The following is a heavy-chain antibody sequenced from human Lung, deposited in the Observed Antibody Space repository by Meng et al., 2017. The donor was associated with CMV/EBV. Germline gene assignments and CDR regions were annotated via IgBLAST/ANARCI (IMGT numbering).Heavy chain of an antibody. Sequence: PLLRSGADVKKLGASVRFPCNASGNSFTTHGISWIRKAPGQGLEWMVWISCYNGDTNYAQKLQGRVTMTTDTSTNTAYMDLRGLRSDDTAVYYCARDPSNTSGRYAYFDYWGQGTLVTVSS. CDR1: GNSFTTHG. CDR2: ISCYNGDT. J-gene: IGHJ4*02. V-gene: IGHV1-18*01. D-gene: IGHD6-19*01. CDR3: ARDPSNTSGRYAYFDY.